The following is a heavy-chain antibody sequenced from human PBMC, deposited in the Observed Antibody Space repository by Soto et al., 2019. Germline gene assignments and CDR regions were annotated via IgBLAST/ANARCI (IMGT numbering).Heavy chain of an antibody. D-gene: IGHD3-10*01. V-gene: IGHV3-23*01. Sequence: LRLSCAASGFTVSSNYMSWVRQAPGKGLEWVSAISGSGGSTYYADSVKGRFTISRDNSKNTLYLQMNSLRAEDTAVYYCAKDRSTYYLVPPFDPWGQGTLVTVSS. CDR3: AKDRSTYYLVPPFDP. CDR2: ISGSGGST. J-gene: IGHJ5*02. CDR1: GFTVSSNY.